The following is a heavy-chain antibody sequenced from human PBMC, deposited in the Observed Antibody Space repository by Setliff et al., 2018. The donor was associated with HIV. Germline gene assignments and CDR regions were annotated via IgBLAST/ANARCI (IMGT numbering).Heavy chain of an antibody. J-gene: IGHJ3*02. Sequence: GGSLRLSCVASGFTFSSFGMHWVRQAPGKGLEWVAVIWYDGINKNYADSVKGRFTISRDNSKNTVYLQMNSLRPEDTALYYCAKADDDFWSGYYSNDAFDIWGQGTTVTVSS. V-gene: IGHV3-30*02. CDR3: AKADDDFWSGYYSNDAFDI. CDR2: IWYDGINK. CDR1: GFTFSSFG. D-gene: IGHD3-3*01.